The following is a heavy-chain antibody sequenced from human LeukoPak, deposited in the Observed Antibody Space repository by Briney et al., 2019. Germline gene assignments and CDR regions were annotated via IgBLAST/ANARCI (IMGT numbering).Heavy chain of an antibody. CDR3: AHIRDGYNPFDY. CDR1: GFSLRTRGVG. V-gene: IGHV2-5*01. Sequence: SGPTLLKPTPTLTLTCTFSGFSLRTRGVGVGWIRQPPGKALEWLSLIYWNDDKRYSPSLKSRLTITKDTSKNQVVLTMTNMDPVDTATYYCAHIRDGYNPFDYWGQGTLVTVSS. CDR2: IYWNDDK. J-gene: IGHJ4*02. D-gene: IGHD5-24*01.